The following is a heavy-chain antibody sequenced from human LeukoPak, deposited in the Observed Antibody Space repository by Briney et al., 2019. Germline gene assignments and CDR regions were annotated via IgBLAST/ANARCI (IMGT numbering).Heavy chain of an antibody. J-gene: IGHJ6*03. D-gene: IGHD1-1*01. CDR2: IYSGGNT. CDR1: GFTVSSNS. V-gene: IGHV3-53*01. CDR3: ARDPYNGAYSEGYYYYYMDV. Sequence: PGGSLRLSCTVSGFTVSSNSWSWVRQAPGKGLEWVSFIYSGGNTHYSDSVKGRFTISRDNAKNSLYLQMNSLRVEDTAIYYCARDPYNGAYSEGYYYYYMDVWGKGTTVTVSS.